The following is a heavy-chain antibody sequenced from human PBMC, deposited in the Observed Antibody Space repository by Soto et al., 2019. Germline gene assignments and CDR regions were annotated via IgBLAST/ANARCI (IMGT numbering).Heavy chain of an antibody. CDR1: GFTFSSYA. D-gene: IGHD3-16*01. CDR3: ARAYEGDYFDY. CDR2: ISYDGSNK. Sequence: QVQLVESGGGVVQPGRSLRLSCAASGFTFSSYAMHWVRQAPGRGLEWGAVISYDGSNKHYADSLKGRFTISRDNSKNTLYLQMNSLRAEDTAVYYCARAYEGDYFDYWGQGTLVTVSS. J-gene: IGHJ4*02. V-gene: IGHV3-30-3*01.